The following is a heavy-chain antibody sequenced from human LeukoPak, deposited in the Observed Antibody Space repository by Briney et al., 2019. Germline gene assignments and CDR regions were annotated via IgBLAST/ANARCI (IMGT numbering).Heavy chain of an antibody. CDR1: GGSFSAYY. CDR2: INHSGST. Sequence: SETLSLTCDVYGGSFSAYYWSWIRQPPGKGLEWIGEINHSGSTHYNPSLKSRVTISVDTSKNQFSLKLSSVTAADTAVYYCARVGVITMIVNYWGQGTLITVSS. V-gene: IGHV4-34*01. D-gene: IGHD3-22*01. CDR3: ARVGVITMIVNY. J-gene: IGHJ4*02.